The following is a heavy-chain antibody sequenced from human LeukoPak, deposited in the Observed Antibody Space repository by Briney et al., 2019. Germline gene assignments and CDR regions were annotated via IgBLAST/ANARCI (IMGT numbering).Heavy chain of an antibody. Sequence: GGSLRLSCAASGFTFSHYWMAWVRQAPGKGPEWVANVKQDESSKFYADSVKGRFTISRDNAKNSLYLQMNGLRVEDTALYYCVRDYDGDLDYWGTGTTVTVSS. CDR3: VRDYDGDLDY. CDR2: VKQDESSK. V-gene: IGHV3-7*01. D-gene: IGHD4-23*01. CDR1: GFTFSHYW. J-gene: IGHJ6*04.